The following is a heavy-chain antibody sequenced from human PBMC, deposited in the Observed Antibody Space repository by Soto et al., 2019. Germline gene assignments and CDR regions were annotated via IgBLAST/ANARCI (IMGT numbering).Heavy chain of an antibody. D-gene: IGHD4-4*01. CDR2: INPGDSDI. Sequence: GESLKISCKASGYSFTTYWIAWVRQMPGKGLEWMGIINPGDSDIRYSPSFQGQVTISADNSISTAYLQWSSLKASDTAMYYCARHEQFYYYYYGMDVWGKGTAVTSPQ. CDR3: ARHEQFYYYYYGMDV. J-gene: IGHJ6*04. CDR1: GYSFTTYW. V-gene: IGHV5-51*01.